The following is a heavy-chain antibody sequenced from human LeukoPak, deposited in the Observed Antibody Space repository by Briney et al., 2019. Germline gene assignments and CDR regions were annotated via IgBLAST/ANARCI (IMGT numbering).Heavy chain of an antibody. CDR2: IYTSGST. V-gene: IGHV4-61*02. D-gene: IGHD2-15*01. CDR1: GGSISSGSYN. CDR3: ARIAYYYHYMDV. J-gene: IGHJ6*03. Sequence: SQTLSLTCTVCGGSISSGSYNWSWIRQPAGKGLEWIGRIYTSGSTNYNPSLKSRVTISVDTSKNQFSLKLSSVTAADTAVYYCARIAYYYHYMDVWGKGTTVTVSS.